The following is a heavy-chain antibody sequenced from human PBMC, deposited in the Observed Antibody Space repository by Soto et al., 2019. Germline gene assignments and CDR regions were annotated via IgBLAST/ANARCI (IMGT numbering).Heavy chain of an antibody. CDR3: ARVGGINWFDP. D-gene: IGHD3-16*01. CDR2: IDYSGST. CDR1: GASISSGGYY. J-gene: IGHJ5*02. Sequence: QVQLQESGPGLVKPSQTLSLTCTVSGASISSGGYYWSWIRQHPGKGLEWIGYIDYSGSTYYNPSLKSRFTISVDTSKNQFSLKLSSVTAADTAVYYCARVGGINWFDPWGQGTLVTVSS. V-gene: IGHV4-31*03.